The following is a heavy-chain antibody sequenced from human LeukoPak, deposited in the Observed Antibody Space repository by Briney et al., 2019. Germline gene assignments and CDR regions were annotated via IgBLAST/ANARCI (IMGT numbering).Heavy chain of an antibody. Sequence: PGGSLRLSCAVSGATFSTFWMHWVRQVPGKGPAWVSRTNPDGSRVDYADSVKGRFTISRDNARDTLYLQMNSLRVEDTAMYYCAFDFGSYSDTWGQGTLVTVSS. CDR3: AFDFGSYSDT. CDR1: GATFSTFW. V-gene: IGHV3-74*01. CDR2: TNPDGSRV. J-gene: IGHJ5*02. D-gene: IGHD3-10*01.